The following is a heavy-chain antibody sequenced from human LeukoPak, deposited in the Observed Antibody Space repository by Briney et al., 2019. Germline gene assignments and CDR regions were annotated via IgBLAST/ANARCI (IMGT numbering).Heavy chain of an antibody. D-gene: IGHD6-13*01. CDR1: GFTFRSYA. J-gene: IGHJ4*02. CDR2: ISYDGSNK. V-gene: IGHV3-30-3*01. Sequence: GGSLRLSCAASGFTFRSYAIHWFRQAPGKGLEWVTVISYDGSNKYYADSVKGRFTISRDNAKNSLYLQMNSLRAEDTAVYYCAREGSSSTWGQGTLVTVSS. CDR3: AREGSSST.